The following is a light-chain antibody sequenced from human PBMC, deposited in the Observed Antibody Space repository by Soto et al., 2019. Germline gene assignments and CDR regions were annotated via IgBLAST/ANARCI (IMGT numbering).Light chain of an antibody. J-gene: IGLJ1*01. CDR1: SSNIGGRA. Sequence: QSVLTQPPSASGTPGQSVTISCSGSSSNIGGRAASWYQQLPGTAPKLLINSNNQRPSGVPDRFSGSKSGTSASLAISGLQSGDEADHYCAAWDDSLNIFVFGTGTKLTVL. CDR2: SNN. V-gene: IGLV1-44*01. CDR3: AAWDDSLNIFV.